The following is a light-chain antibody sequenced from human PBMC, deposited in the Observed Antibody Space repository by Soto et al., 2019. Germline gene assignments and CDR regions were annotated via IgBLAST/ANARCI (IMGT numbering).Light chain of an antibody. J-gene: IGKJ1*01. CDR1: QSVSSN. CDR3: QQYNNWPPWT. CDR2: GAS. V-gene: IGKV3-15*01. Sequence: EIGIKQSPATLSVSKGERANLSCRASQSVSSNLAWYQQKPGQAPRLLIYGASTRATGIPARFSGSGPGTEFTLTISSLQSEDFAVYYCQQYNNWPPWTFGQGTKVDIK.